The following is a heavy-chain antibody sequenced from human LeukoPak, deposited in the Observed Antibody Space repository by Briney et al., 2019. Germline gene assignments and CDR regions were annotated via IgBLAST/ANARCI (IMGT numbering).Heavy chain of an antibody. Sequence: GASVKVSCKASGGTFSSYAISWVRQAPGQGLEWMGWINPNSGGTNYAQKFQGWVTMTRDTSISTAYMELSRLRSDDTAVYYCARGDYELDYWGQGTLVTVSS. CDR3: ARGDYELDY. CDR2: INPNSGGT. J-gene: IGHJ4*02. CDR1: GGTFSSYA. V-gene: IGHV1-2*04. D-gene: IGHD3-16*01.